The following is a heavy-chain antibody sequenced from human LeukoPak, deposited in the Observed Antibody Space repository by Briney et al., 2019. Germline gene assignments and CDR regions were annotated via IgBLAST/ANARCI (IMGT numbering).Heavy chain of an antibody. CDR3: ARDSSSYYMDV. D-gene: IGHD6-6*01. V-gene: IGHV2-5*02. Sequence: SGPTLVNPTQTLTLTCTFSGFSLRTSGVGVGWIRQPPGKALEWLALIYWDDDKRYNPSLKSRLTITKDTSKNQVVLTMTNMDPVDTATYYCARDSSSYYMDVWGKGTTVTVSS. CDR2: IYWDDDK. J-gene: IGHJ6*03. CDR1: GFSLRTSGVG.